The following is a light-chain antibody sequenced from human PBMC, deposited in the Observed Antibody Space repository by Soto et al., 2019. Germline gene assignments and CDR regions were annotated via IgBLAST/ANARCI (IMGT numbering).Light chain of an antibody. J-gene: IGKJ1*01. CDR2: AAS. CDR3: QQYCSSSPWT. CDR1: QSVSSAY. V-gene: IGKV3-20*01. Sequence: EIVLTQSPGTLSLSPGERATLSCRASQSVSSAYLAWYQHKPGQPPTLLIYAASSRVTGIPDRFSGSGSGTDFTLTISRLEPEDFAVYYCQQYCSSSPWTFGQGTKVEIK.